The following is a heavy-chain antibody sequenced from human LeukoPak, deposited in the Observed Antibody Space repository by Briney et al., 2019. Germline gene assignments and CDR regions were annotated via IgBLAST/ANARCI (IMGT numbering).Heavy chain of an antibody. CDR1: GGSISSYY. V-gene: IGHV4-59*08. CDR3: ARLGRRIDGYYYGLDV. CDR2: IYYSGST. D-gene: IGHD2-15*01. J-gene: IGHJ6*02. Sequence: PSETRSLTCTVSGGSISSYYWGWIRQPTGKGLEWIGYIYYSGSTKYNPSLKSRVTISVDTSKNQFSLRLSSVTAADTAVYYCARLGRRIDGYYYGLDVWGQGTTVTVSS.